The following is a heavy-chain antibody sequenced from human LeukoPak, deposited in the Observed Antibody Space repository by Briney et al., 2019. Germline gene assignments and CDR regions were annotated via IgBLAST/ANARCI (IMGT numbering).Heavy chain of an antibody. Sequence: GGSLRLPCAASGFTFSSYAMSWVRQAPGKGLEWVSAISGSGGSTYYADSVKSRFTISRDNSKNTLYLQMNSLRAEDTAVYYYATRGDILTGYPYYFDYWGQGTLVTVSS. D-gene: IGHD3-9*01. CDR2: ISGSGGST. CDR1: GFTFSSYA. V-gene: IGHV3-23*01. CDR3: ATRGDILTGYPYYFDY. J-gene: IGHJ4*02.